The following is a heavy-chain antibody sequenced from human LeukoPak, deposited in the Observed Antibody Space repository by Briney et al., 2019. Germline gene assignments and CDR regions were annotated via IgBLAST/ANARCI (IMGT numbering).Heavy chain of an antibody. J-gene: IGHJ4*02. CDR3: ARDRTWGLDY. V-gene: IGHV4-59*11. CDR2: IYYSGST. Sequence: SETLSLTCTVSGGSISSHYWSWIRKPPWKGLEWIGYIYYSGSTNYNPSLKSRVTISVDTSKNQFSLKLSSVTAADTAVYYCARDRTWGLDYWGQGTLVTVSS. D-gene: IGHD3-16*01. CDR1: GGSISSHY.